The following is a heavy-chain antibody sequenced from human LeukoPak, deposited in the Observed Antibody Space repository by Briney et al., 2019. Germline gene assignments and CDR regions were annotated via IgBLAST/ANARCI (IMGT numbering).Heavy chain of an antibody. CDR1: GFIFSSYS. D-gene: IGHD2/OR15-2a*01. J-gene: IGHJ4*02. CDR2: ISSSSSSI. V-gene: IGHV3-48*01. Sequence: GGSLRLSCAASGFIFSSYSMNWVRQAPGKGLEWISYISSSSSSIYYADSVKGRFTISRDNAKNSLYLQMNSLRAEDPAVYYCARESTLRVDYWGQGTLVTVSS. CDR3: ARESTLRVDY.